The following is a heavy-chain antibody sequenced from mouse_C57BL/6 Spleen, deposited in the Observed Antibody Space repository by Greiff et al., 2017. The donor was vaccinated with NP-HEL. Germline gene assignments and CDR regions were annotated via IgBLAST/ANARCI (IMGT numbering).Heavy chain of an antibody. CDR2: IYPGSGST. Sequence: QVQLQQPGAELVKPGASVKMSCKASGYTFTSYWITWVKQRPGQGLEWIGDIYPGSGSTNYNEKFKSKATLTVDTSSSTAYMQLSSLTSEDSAVYDCARSGYGYDGGFAYWGQGTLVTVSA. J-gene: IGHJ3*01. CDR1: GYTFTSYW. V-gene: IGHV1-55*01. D-gene: IGHD2-2*01. CDR3: ARSGYGYDGGFAY.